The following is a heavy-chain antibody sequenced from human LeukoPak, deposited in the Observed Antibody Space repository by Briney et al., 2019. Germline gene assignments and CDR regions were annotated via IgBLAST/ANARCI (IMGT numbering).Heavy chain of an antibody. CDR3: AREIGGYASGSYYNGMFDY. CDR2: IYYSGST. D-gene: IGHD3-10*01. J-gene: IGHJ4*02. V-gene: IGHV4-59*01. CDR1: GGSISSDY. Sequence: SETLSLTCTVSGGSISSDYWSWIRQPPGKGLEWIGYIYYSGSTNYNPSLKSRVTISVDTSKNQFSLNLSSVTAADTAVYYCAREIGGYASGSYYNGMFDYWGQGTLVTVSS.